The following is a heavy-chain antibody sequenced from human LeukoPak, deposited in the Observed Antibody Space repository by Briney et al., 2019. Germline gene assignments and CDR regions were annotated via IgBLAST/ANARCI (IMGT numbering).Heavy chain of an antibody. CDR3: ANPPIIAARPRAGYYYYMDV. Sequence: PGGSLRLSCAASGFTFSSYAMSWVRQAPGKGLEWVSAISGSGGSTYYADSVKGRSTISRDNSKNTLYLQMNSLGAEDTAVYYCANPPIIAARPRAGYYYYMDVWGKGTTVTVSS. J-gene: IGHJ6*03. CDR2: ISGSGGST. CDR1: GFTFSSYA. D-gene: IGHD6-6*01. V-gene: IGHV3-23*01.